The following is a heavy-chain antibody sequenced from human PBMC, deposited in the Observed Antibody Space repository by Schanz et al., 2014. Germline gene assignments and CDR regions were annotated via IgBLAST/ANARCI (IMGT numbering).Heavy chain of an antibody. CDR2: INWNGGST. V-gene: IGHV3-20*04. CDR3: VRDHQWLARYYMDV. D-gene: IGHD6-19*01. CDR1: GFGFDDYA. Sequence: EVQLVESGGGVVRPGGSLRLSCAASGFGFDDYAMSWVRQAPGKGLEWVSGINWNGGSTGYADSVKGRFTISRDNAKNYLYLQMNSLRAEDTALYYCVRDHQWLARYYMDVWGKGTTVTVSS. J-gene: IGHJ6*03.